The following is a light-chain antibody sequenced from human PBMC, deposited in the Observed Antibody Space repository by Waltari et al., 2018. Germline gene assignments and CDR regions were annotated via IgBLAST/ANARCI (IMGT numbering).Light chain of an antibody. J-gene: IGKJ2*01. V-gene: IGKV3-20*01. CDR2: GAS. CDR1: QSVRNNY. CDR3: QQYDTSPAT. Sequence: ILLTQSPGILSLSPGERATLSCRASQSVRNNYLAWYQQRPGQAPGLLIHGASRRATGIPDRFSGSGSGTDFTLTISRLEPEDFAVYFCQQYDTSPATFGQGTKLEI.